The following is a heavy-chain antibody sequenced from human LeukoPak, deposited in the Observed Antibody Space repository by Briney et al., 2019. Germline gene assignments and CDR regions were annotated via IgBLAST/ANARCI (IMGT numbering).Heavy chain of an antibody. V-gene: IGHV3-23*01. CDR3: AKDSVATIFGVLSPAPFAY. D-gene: IGHD3-3*01. Sequence: GGSLRLSCAASGFTFSSYAMSWVRQAPGKGLEWVSAISGSGGSTYYADSVKGRFTISRDNSKNTLYLQMNSLRAEDTAVYYCAKDSVATIFGVLSPAPFAYWGQGTLVTVSS. CDR1: GFTFSSYA. CDR2: ISGSGGST. J-gene: IGHJ4*02.